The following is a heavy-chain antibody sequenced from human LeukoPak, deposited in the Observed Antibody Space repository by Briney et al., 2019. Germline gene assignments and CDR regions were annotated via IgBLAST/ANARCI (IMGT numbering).Heavy chain of an antibody. J-gene: IGHJ3*01. CDR3: VRGGQGDGYSADEAFDF. CDR1: GDSVSSNSTA. V-gene: IGHV6-1*01. CDR2: IYYRSKWYN. Sequence: SQTLSLTCAISGDSVSSNSTACNWIRQSPSRGLEWLGRIYYRSKWYNDYALSVKSRITINPDTSKNQFSLQLNSVTAEDTAVYYCVRGGQGDGYSADEAFDFWGQGTVVTVSS. D-gene: IGHD5-24*01.